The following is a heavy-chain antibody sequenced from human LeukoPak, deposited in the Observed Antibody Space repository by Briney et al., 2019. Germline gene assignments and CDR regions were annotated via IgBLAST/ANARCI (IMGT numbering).Heavy chain of an antibody. CDR1: GVSINVSITRHY. D-gene: IGHD3-10*01. CDR3: ARWFHGSGSRRFDP. Sequence: SETLSLTCAVSGVSINVSITRHYWGWIRQSPGKGLEWIGRISYSGTNYNPSLKSRVTMSLDTSKNQFSLKLNSVTAADTAVYYCARWFHGSGSRRFDPWGQGTLVTVSS. J-gene: IGHJ5*02. V-gene: IGHV4-61*05. CDR2: ISYSGT.